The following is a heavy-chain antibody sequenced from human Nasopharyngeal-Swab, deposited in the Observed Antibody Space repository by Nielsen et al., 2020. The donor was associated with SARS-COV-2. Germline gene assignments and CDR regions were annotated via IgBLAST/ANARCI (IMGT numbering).Heavy chain of an antibody. CDR3: ARTRVVVVVAADKYDYYMDV. V-gene: IGHV2-26*01. J-gene: IGHJ6*03. CDR2: FFSTGEP. D-gene: IGHD2-15*01. Sequence: WIRQPPGKALEWLAHFFSTGEPSYSSSLKRRLTISKDTSKSQVVLTMTNLDPVDTATYCCARTRVVVVVAADKYDYYMDVWGKGTTVTVSS.